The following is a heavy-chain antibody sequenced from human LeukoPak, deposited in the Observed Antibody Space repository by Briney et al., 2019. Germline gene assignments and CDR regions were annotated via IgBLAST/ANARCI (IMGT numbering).Heavy chain of an antibody. D-gene: IGHD3-22*01. V-gene: IGHV3-7*04. CDR2: TKQDGSER. CDR1: GFTFSSFW. J-gene: IGHJ4*02. CDR3: ARGPTTMIDY. Sequence: PGRSLRLSCAASGFTFSSFWMSWVRQAPGKGLEWVANTKQDGSERYYVDSLKGRFTISRDNAKKSLYLQMNSLRAEDTAVYYCARGPTTMIDYWGQGALVTVSS.